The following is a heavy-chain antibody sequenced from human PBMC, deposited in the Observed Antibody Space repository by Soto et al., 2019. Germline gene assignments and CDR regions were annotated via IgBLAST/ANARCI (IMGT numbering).Heavy chain of an antibody. J-gene: IGHJ6*02. CDR1: GGSISSGGYY. Sequence: SETLSLTCTVSGGSISSGGYYWSWIRQHPGKGLEWIGYIYYSGSTYYNPSLKSRVTISVDTSKNQFSLKLSSVTAADTAVYYCARLPNRSGWYAPITDYGMDVWGQGTTVTVSS. CDR3: ARLPNRSGWYAPITDYGMDV. V-gene: IGHV4-31*03. D-gene: IGHD6-19*01. CDR2: IYYSGST.